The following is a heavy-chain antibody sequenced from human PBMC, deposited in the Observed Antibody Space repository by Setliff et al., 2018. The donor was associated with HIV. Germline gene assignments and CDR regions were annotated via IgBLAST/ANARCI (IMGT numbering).Heavy chain of an antibody. V-gene: IGHV4-31*03. Sequence: SETLSLTCTVSGGSINTGHYYWSWIRHHPGKGLEWIAYIYYTGNTYFNPSLKSRITISIDTSKNQFSLKMSSVTAADTAAYYCARDRYAGEIDYWGQGTLVTVSS. CDR3: ARDRYAGEIDY. J-gene: IGHJ4*02. CDR2: IYYTGNT. CDR1: GGSINTGHYY. D-gene: IGHD3-10*01.